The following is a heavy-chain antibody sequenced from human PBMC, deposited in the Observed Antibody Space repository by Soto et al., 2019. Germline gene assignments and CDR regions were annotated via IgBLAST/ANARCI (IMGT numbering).Heavy chain of an antibody. CDR3: ASHVPYYFDY. Sequence: SETLSLTCTVSGGSISSSSYYWGWIRQPPGKGLEWIGSIYYSGSTYYNPSLKSRVTISVDTSKNQFSLKLSSVTAADTAVYYCASHVPYYFDYWGQGTLVTVSS. CDR2: IYYSGST. J-gene: IGHJ4*02. V-gene: IGHV4-39*01. CDR1: GGSISSSSYY.